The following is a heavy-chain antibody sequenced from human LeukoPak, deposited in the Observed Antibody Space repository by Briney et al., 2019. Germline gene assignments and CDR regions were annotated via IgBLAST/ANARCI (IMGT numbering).Heavy chain of an antibody. J-gene: IGHJ4*02. V-gene: IGHV3-21*01. CDR1: GFTFSSYS. Sequence: GGSLRLSCAASGFTFSSYSMNWVRQAPGKGLEWVSSISSSSSYIYYADSVKGRFTISGDNAKNSLYLQMNSLRAEDTAVYYCARDAYGSGSYYNAPDYWGQGTLVTVSS. CDR2: ISSSSSYI. D-gene: IGHD3-10*01. CDR3: ARDAYGSGSYYNAPDY.